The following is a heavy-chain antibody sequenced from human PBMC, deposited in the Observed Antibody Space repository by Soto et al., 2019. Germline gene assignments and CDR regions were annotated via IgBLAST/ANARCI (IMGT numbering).Heavy chain of an antibody. Sequence: QVHLVQSGAEVKKPGSSGKVSCKASGGTFSNHAINWVRQAPGQGLEWMGRIIPNFTTTNYAQKCQGRVTITADASTITAYMELSSLNQDDTAVYYCAREVAADGTFREDVFDIWGQGTLVTVSS. D-gene: IGHD6-13*01. V-gene: IGHV1-69*12. CDR3: AREVAADGTFREDVFDI. J-gene: IGHJ3*02. CDR2: IIPNFTTT. CDR1: GGTFSNHA.